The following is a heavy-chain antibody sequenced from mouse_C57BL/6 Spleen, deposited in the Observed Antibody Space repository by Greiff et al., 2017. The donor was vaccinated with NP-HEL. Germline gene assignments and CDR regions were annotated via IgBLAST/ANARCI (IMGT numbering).Heavy chain of an antibody. CDR1: GYTFTSYW. CDR2: IHPNSGST. CDR3: ASGNYDYLYYFDY. D-gene: IGHD2-4*01. J-gene: IGHJ2*01. V-gene: IGHV1-64*01. Sequence: QVQLQQPGAELVKPGASVKLSCKASGYTFTSYWMHWVKQRPGQGLEWIGMIHPNSGSTNYNEKFKSKATLTVDKSSSTAYMQLSSLTSEDSAVYYCASGNYDYLYYFDYWGQGTTLTVSS.